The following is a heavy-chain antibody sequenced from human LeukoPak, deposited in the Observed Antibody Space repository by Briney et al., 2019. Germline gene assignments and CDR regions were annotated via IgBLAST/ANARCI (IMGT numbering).Heavy chain of an antibody. J-gene: IGHJ4*02. Sequence: GASVTVSCKASGYTFTTYGISWVRQAPGQGLEWMGWISPYNGNTHYIQNLQGRVTMTVDTSTNTASMELRSLRSDDTAVYYCARDLLGSPNGGYGDFNIFDMWGQGTLVIVSS. D-gene: IGHD4-17*01. V-gene: IGHV1-18*01. CDR2: ISPYNGNT. CDR1: GYTFTTYG. CDR3: ARDLLGSPNGGYGDFNIFDM.